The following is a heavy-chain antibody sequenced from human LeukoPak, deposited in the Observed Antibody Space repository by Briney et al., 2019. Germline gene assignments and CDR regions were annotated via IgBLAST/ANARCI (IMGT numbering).Heavy chain of an antibody. J-gene: IGHJ6*02. Sequence: SQTLSLTCTVSGGSISSGGYYWSWIRQHPGKGLEWFGYIYYGGSTYYNPSLKSRVTISVDTSKNQFSLKLSSVTAADTAVYYCARVGYSYYLRYGMDVWGQGTTVTVSS. D-gene: IGHD4-11*01. CDR3: ARVGYSYYLRYGMDV. CDR1: GGSISSGGYY. V-gene: IGHV4-31*03. CDR2: IYYGGST.